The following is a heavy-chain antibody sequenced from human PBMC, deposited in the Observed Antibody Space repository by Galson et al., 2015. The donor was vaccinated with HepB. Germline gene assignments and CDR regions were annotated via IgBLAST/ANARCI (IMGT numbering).Heavy chain of an antibody. D-gene: IGHD3-22*01. CDR2: ISSSSSYI. Sequence: SLRLSCAASGFTFSSYSMNWVRQAPGKGLEWVSSISSSSSYIYYADSVKGRFTISRDNAKNSLYLQMNSLRAEDTAVYYCASGPLRYYYDTAWAAFDIWGQGTMVTVSS. CDR3: ASGPLRYYYDTAWAAFDI. CDR1: GFTFSSYS. J-gene: IGHJ3*02. V-gene: IGHV3-21*01.